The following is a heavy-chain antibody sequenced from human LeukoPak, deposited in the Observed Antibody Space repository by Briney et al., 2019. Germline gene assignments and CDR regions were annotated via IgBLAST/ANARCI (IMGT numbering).Heavy chain of an antibody. J-gene: IGHJ3*02. D-gene: IGHD3-3*01. V-gene: IGHV4-59*12. CDR2: IYYSGST. CDR1: GGSISSYY. Sequence: ETLSLTCTVSGGSISSYYRSWIRQPPGKGLEWIGYIYYSGSTNYNPSLKSRVTISVDTSKNQFSLKLSSVTAADTAVYYCAREGTIFGVVGGAFDIWGQGTMVTVSS. CDR3: AREGTIFGVVGGAFDI.